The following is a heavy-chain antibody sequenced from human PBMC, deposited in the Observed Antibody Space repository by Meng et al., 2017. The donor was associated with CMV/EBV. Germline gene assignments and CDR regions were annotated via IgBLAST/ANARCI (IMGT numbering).Heavy chain of an antibody. CDR3: ARDCSSTSCYSDNY. CDR1: GFTFSSYS. D-gene: IGHD2-2*01. CDR2: ISSSSSYI. V-gene: IGHV3-21*01. Sequence: GGSLRLSCAASGFTFSSYSMNWVRQAPGKGLEWVSSISSSSSYIYYVDSVKGRFTISRDNAKNSLYLQMNSLRAEDTAVYYCARDCSSTSCYSDNYWGQGTLVTVSS. J-gene: IGHJ4*02.